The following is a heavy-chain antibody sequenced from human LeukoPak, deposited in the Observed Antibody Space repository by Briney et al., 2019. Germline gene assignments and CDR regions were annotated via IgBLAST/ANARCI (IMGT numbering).Heavy chain of an antibody. Sequence: GGSLRLSCAASGFAFSSYSMNWVRQAPGKGLEWVSSISSSSSYIYYADSVKGRFTISRDNAKNSLYLQMNSLRAEDTAVYYCARVNRYYYGSGTDYFDYWGQGTLVTVSS. J-gene: IGHJ4*02. CDR2: ISSSSSYI. CDR1: GFAFSSYS. V-gene: IGHV3-21*01. CDR3: ARVNRYYYGSGTDYFDY. D-gene: IGHD3-10*01.